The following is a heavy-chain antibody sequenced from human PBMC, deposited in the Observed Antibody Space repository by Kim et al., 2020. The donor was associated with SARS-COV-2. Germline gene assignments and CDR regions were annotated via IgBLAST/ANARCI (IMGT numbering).Heavy chain of an antibody. D-gene: IGHD3-22*01. CDR2: ISYDGSNK. Sequence: GGSLRLSCAASGFTFSSYAMHWVRQAPGKGLEWVAVISYDGSNKYYADSVKGRFTISRDNSKNTLYLQMNSLRAEDTAVYYCAREYYYDSSGYFPNPFD. CDR1: GFTFSSYA. V-gene: IGHV3-30*04. CDR3: AREYYYDSSGYFPNPFD. J-gene: IGHJ4*01.